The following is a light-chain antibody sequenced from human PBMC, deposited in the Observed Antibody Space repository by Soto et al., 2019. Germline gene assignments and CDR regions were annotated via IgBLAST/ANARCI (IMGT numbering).Light chain of an antibody. CDR2: GAS. J-gene: IGKJ5*01. Sequence: EIVLTQSPGTLSLSPGERATLSCRASQSVSSSYLAWHQQKPGQTPRLLVYGASSRATGIPDRFSGSGAGTDFTLTISRLEPEDFAVYYCQQHGGSTITFGQGTRLEIK. CDR1: QSVSSSY. V-gene: IGKV3-20*01. CDR3: QQHGGSTIT.